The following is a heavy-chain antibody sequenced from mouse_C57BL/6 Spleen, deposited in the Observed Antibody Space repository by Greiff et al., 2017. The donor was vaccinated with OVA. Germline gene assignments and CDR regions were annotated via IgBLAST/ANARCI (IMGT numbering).Heavy chain of an antibody. Sequence: VQLKQSGPELVKPGASVKISCKASGYSFTGYYMNWVKQSPEKSLEWIGEINPSTGGTTYNQKFKAKATLTVDKSSSTAYMQLKSLTSEDSAVYYCAWTMITTYYVDYWGQGTTLTVSS. D-gene: IGHD2-4*01. J-gene: IGHJ2*01. CDR3: AWTMITTYYVDY. CDR1: GYSFTGYY. V-gene: IGHV1-42*01. CDR2: INPSTGGT.